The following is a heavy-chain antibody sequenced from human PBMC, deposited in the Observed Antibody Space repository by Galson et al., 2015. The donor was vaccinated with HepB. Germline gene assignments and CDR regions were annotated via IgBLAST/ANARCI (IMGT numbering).Heavy chain of an antibody. D-gene: IGHD1-26*01. CDR1: GFTFSSYS. J-gene: IGHJ4*02. V-gene: IGHV3-21*01. Sequence: LRLSCAASGFTFSSYSMNWVRQAPGKGLEWVSSISSSSSYIYYADSVKGRFTISRDNAKNSLYLQMNSLRAEDTAVYYCARDSPGGAKTFDYWGQGTLVTVSS. CDR3: ARDSPGGAKTFDY. CDR2: ISSSSSYI.